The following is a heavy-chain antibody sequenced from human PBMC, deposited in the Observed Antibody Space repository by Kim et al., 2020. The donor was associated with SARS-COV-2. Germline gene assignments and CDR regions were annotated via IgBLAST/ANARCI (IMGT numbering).Heavy chain of an antibody. J-gene: IGHJ4*01. CDR3: AIDKPREFHFD. CDR2: VIYNGGST. V-gene: IGHV3-23*01. Sequence: GGSLRLSCAASGFTFNTYGMIWVRQAPGKGLEWVSTVIYNGGSTYYADSVKGRFTFSRDNSKISLHFQMNSLSADNTVVYYWAIDKPREFHFD. D-gene: IGHD3-10*01. CDR1: GFTFNTYG.